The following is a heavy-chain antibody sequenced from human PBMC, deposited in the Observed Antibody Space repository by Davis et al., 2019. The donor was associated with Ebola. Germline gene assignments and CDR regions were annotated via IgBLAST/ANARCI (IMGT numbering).Heavy chain of an antibody. Sequence: GGSLRLSCAASGFIFRIHAMHWVRQAAGKGLEWLAFIRDDGSDHFYADSVKGRFTVSRDNAKDTLYLQMNSLRNDDTAVYYCARSPESTVLAPVALIYDSYHLDVWGHGTAVTVSS. CDR2: IRDDGSDH. CDR1: GFIFRIHA. V-gene: IGHV3-30*02. CDR3: ARSPESTVLAPVALIYDSYHLDV. D-gene: IGHD2-21*02. J-gene: IGHJ6*02.